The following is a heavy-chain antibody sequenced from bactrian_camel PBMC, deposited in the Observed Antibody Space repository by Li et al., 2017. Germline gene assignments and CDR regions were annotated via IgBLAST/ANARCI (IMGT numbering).Heavy chain of an antibody. J-gene: IGHJ4*01. CDR1: AYTPVNVR. CDR2: LASDGSS. D-gene: IGHD1*01. V-gene: IGHV3S53*01. Sequence: HVQLVESGGGSVQVGGSLRLSCAFDAYTPVNVRMAWFRQAPGKEREGVASLASDGSSIYANSLKGRFSISKDNARNWLDLQMDSLEPGDTARYYCAADRPKACDCEHGSEFRQCGPGDPGHRL.